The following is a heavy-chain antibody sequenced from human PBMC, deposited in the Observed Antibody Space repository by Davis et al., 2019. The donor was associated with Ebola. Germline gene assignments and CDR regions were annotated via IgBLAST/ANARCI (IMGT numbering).Heavy chain of an antibody. CDR3: AHIPPNDEIYYYYYMDV. CDR2: IDWEDDK. J-gene: IGHJ6*03. Sequence: SGPTLVKPTQTLTLICTFSGFSLTTSGMCVTWIRQPPGKALEWVALIDWEDDKYYSTSLKTRLSISKDTSKNQVVLTMTNMDPADTATYYCAHIPPNDEIYYYYYMDVWGKGTTVTVSS. V-gene: IGHV2-70*12. D-gene: IGHD1-1*01. CDR1: GFSLTTSGMC.